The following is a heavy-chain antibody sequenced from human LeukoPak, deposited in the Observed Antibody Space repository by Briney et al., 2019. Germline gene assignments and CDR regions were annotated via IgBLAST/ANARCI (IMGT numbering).Heavy chain of an antibody. CDR1: GYTFTSYD. Sequence: GASVKVSCKASGYTFTSYDINWVRQATGQGLEWMGWMNPNSGNTGYAQKFQGRVTITRNTSISTAYMELSSLRSEDTAVYCCARGRISITGTSDLDYWGQGTLVTVSS. J-gene: IGHJ4*02. V-gene: IGHV1-8*03. CDR3: ARGRISITGTSDLDY. D-gene: IGHD1/OR15-1a*01. CDR2: MNPNSGNT.